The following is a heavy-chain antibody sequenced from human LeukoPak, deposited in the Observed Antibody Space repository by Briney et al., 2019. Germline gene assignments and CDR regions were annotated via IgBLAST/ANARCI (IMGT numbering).Heavy chain of an antibody. J-gene: IGHJ2*01. D-gene: IGHD5-18*01. CDR1: GDSISSSRYY. CDR3: ARVGGYSYGDWYFDL. Sequence: PSETLSLTCTLSGDSISSSRYYWGWIRQPPGKGLEWIGSIYYTGSTYYNPSLKSRVTISVDTSKNQFSLKLSSVTAADTAVYYCARVGGYSYGDWYFDLWGRGTLVTVSS. CDR2: IYYTGST. V-gene: IGHV4-39*07.